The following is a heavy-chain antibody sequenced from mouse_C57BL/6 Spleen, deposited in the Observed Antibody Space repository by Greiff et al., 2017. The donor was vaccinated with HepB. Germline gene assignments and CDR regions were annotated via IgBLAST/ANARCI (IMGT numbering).Heavy chain of an antibody. CDR2: IDPSDSET. D-gene: IGHD2-3*01. V-gene: IGHV1-52*01. CDR1: GYTFTSYW. CDR3: ARSKGGWLPPDY. Sequence: VQLQQSGAELVRPGSSVKLSCKASGYTFTSYWMHWVKQRPIQGLEWIGNIDPSDSETHYNQKFKDKATLTVDKSSSTAYMQLSSLTSEDSAVYYCARSKGGWLPPDYWGQGTTLTVSS. J-gene: IGHJ2*01.